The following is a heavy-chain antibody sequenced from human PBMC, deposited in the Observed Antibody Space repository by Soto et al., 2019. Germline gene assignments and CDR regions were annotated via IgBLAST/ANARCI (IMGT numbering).Heavy chain of an antibody. V-gene: IGHV3-30-3*01. CDR1: GFTFSSYA. J-gene: IGHJ4*02. D-gene: IGHD2-21*02. CDR3: ATDPATPRHIVVVTAPFDY. Sequence: PGGSLILSCAASGFTFSSYAMHWVRQAPGKGLEWVAVISYDGSNKYYADSVKGRFTISRDNSKNTLYLQMNSLRAEDTAVYYCATDPATPRHIVVVTAPFDYWGQGTLVTVSS. CDR2: ISYDGSNK.